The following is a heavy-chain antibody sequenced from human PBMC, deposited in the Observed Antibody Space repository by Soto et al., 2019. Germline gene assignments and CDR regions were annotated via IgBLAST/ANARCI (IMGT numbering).Heavy chain of an antibody. Sequence: QVQLEQSGAEVKKPGSSVKVSCKASGGTLSDHGXXXXXQAPGXXXEWMGGTIPVFNTAKYAQKFQGRVTVTADKFTNIAYMELSSLRSDDTAFYFCARGVYGSGNYYTGPSAFDIWGQGTMVIVSS. V-gene: IGHV1-69*06. CDR2: TIPVFNTA. J-gene: IGHJ3*02. CDR3: ARGVYGSGNYYTGPSAFDI. CDR1: GGTLSDHG. D-gene: IGHD3-10*01.